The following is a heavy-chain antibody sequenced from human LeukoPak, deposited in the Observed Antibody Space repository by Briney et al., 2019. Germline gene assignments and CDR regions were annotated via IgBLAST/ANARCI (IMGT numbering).Heavy chain of an antibody. CDR3: ARANVRYYDFWSGYPSPFDY. Sequence: KPSETLSLTCTVSGGSISSYYWSWIRQPPGKGLEWIGYIYYSGSTNYNPSLKSRVTISVDTSKNQFSLKLSSVTAADTAVYYCARANVRYYDFWSGYPSPFDYWGQGTLVTVSS. D-gene: IGHD3-3*01. CDR2: IYYSGST. V-gene: IGHV4-59*01. J-gene: IGHJ4*02. CDR1: GGSISSYY.